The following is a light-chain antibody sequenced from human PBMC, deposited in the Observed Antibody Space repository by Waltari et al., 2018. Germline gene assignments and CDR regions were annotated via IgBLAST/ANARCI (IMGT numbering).Light chain of an antibody. Sequence: QLVLTQSPSASASLGASVKPTCTLSSGHSSNVIHWLQQRPEKGPPYLMKVNSDGSHSKGDEIPDRFSGSSSGAESYLTISNLQSEDEADYFCQTGGHGTWVFGGGTTLTVL. V-gene: IGLV4-69*01. CDR3: QTGGHGTWV. CDR2: VNSDGSH. J-gene: IGLJ3*02. CDR1: SGHSSNV.